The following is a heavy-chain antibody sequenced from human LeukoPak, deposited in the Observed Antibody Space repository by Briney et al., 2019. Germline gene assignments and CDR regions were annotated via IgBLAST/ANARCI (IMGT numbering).Heavy chain of an antibody. J-gene: IGHJ4*02. CDR3: ARLRLFPDYFDY. V-gene: IGHV3-21*01. D-gene: IGHD3-22*01. Sequence: GGSLRLSCAASGFTFSSYSMNWVRQAPGKGLEWVSSISSSSSYIYYADSVKGRFTISRDNAKNSLYLQMNSLRAEDTAVYYCARLRLFPDYFDYWGQGTLVPVSS. CDR1: GFTFSSYS. CDR2: ISSSSSYI.